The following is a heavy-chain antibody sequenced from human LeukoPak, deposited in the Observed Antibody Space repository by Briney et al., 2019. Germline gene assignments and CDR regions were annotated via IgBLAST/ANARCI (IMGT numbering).Heavy chain of an antibody. CDR2: VNHSGST. CDR3: ARRIQLWLRPNYFDY. CDR1: GGSFSGYY. Sequence: SETLSLTCAAYGGSFSGYYWSWIRQPPGKGLEWIGEVNHSGSTYYNPSLKSRVTISVDTSKNQFSLKLSSVTAADTAVYYCARRIQLWLRPNYFDYWGQGTLVTVSS. V-gene: IGHV4-34*01. D-gene: IGHD5-18*01. J-gene: IGHJ4*02.